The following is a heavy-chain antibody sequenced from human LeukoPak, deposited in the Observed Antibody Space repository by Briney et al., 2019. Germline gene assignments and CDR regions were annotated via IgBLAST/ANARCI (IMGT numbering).Heavy chain of an antibody. CDR3: ARVDGSVTLNWFDP. D-gene: IGHD4-17*01. V-gene: IGHV3-30*03. J-gene: IGHJ5*02. CDR1: GFTFSSYG. CDR2: ISYGGNNK. Sequence: PGGSLRLSCAASGFTFSSYGMHWVRQAPGKGLEWVAVISYGGNNKYYADSVKGRFTISRDNSKNTLYLQMNSLRAEDTAVYYCARVDGSVTLNWFDPWGQGTLVTVSS.